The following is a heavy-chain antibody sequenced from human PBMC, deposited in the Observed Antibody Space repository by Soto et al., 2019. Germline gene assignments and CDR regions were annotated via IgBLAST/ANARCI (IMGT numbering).Heavy chain of an antibody. D-gene: IGHD6-13*01. J-gene: IGHJ3*02. V-gene: IGHV1-69*01. CDR2: IIPIFGTA. Sequence: SLNVYCKGVGDGKSVYPGSRGRQAPGQGLEWMGGIIPIFGTANYAQKFQGRVTITADESTSTAYMELSSLRSEDTAVYDCARISAGMAAFDIW. CDR3: ARISAGMAAFDI. CDR1: GDGKSVYP.